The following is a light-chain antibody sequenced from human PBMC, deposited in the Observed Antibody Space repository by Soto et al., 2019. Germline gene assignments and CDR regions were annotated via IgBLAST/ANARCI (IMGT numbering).Light chain of an antibody. V-gene: IGLV4-69*01. CDR3: QTWGTGIV. J-gene: IGLJ2*01. CDR2: LSSDGSH. CDR1: SGHSNYA. Sequence: QSVLTQSPSASASLGASVKLTCTLSSGHSNYAIAWHQQQPEKGPRYLMKLSSDGSHTKGDGILDRFSGSSSGAERYLTISSLQSEDEADYYCQTWGTGIVFGGGTKVTVL.